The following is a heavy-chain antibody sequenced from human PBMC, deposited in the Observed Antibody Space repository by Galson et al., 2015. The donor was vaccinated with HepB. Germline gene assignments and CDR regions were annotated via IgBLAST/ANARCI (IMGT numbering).Heavy chain of an antibody. CDR2: INHSGST. CDR1: GGSFSGYY. V-gene: IGHV4-34*01. D-gene: IGHD6-6*01. CDR3: ARGRIAARPDAFDI. J-gene: IGHJ3*02. Sequence: ETLSLTCAVYGGSFSGYYWSWIRQPPGKGLEWIGEINHSGSTNYNPSLKSRVTISVDTSKNQFSLKLSSVTAADTAVYYCARGRIAARPDAFDIWGQGTMVTVSS.